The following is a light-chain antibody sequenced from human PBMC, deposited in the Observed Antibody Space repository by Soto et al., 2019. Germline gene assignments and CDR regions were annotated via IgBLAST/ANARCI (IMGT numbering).Light chain of an antibody. CDR1: QSVSSSY. J-gene: IGKJ4*01. Sequence: EIVLTQSPGTLSLSPGERATLSCRASQSVSSSYLAWYQQKPGQAPRLLIYGASSRATGIPARFSGSGSVTDFTLTISRLEPEDFAVYFCQQYGSSPLTFGGGTKVEIK. CDR2: GAS. CDR3: QQYGSSPLT. V-gene: IGKV3-20*01.